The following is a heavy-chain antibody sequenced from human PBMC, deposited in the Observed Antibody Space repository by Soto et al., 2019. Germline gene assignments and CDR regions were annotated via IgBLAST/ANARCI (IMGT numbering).Heavy chain of an antibody. Sequence: SETLSLTCTVSGGSISSSSYYWGWIRQPPGKGLEWIGSIYYSGSTYYNPSLKSRVTISVDTSKNQFSLKLSSVTAADTAVYYCARHPVPYDYVWGSYRYRGYYFDYWGQGTLVTVSS. J-gene: IGHJ4*02. V-gene: IGHV4-39*01. CDR1: GGSISSSSYY. CDR2: IYYSGST. CDR3: ARHPVPYDYVWGSYRYRGYYFDY. D-gene: IGHD3-16*02.